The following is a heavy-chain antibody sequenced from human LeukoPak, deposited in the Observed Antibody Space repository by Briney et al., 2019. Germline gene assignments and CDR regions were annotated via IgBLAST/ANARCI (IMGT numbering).Heavy chain of an antibody. J-gene: IGHJ3*02. CDR1: GYSFINYW. D-gene: IGHD3-22*01. V-gene: IGHV5-51*01. Sequence: GESLKISCKGSGYSFINYWIGWVRQMPGKGLEWMGIIYPGDSDTRYSPSFQGQVTISADKSISTAYLQWSSLKASDTAMYYCAGPRSSDYQGAFDIWGQGTMVTVSS. CDR2: IYPGDSDT. CDR3: AGPRSSDYQGAFDI.